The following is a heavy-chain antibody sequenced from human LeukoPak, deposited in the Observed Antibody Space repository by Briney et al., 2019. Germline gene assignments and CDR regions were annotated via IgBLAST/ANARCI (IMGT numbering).Heavy chain of an antibody. Sequence: GGSLRLSCAASGFTVSSNYMGWVRQAPGKGLEWVSVIYSGGDTYYAESVKGRFTISRDNSKNMIYLEMSSLKAEDTAVYYCARERGLPGSFDYWGQGTLVTVSS. CDR1: GFTVSSNY. J-gene: IGHJ4*02. CDR3: ARERGLPGSFDY. V-gene: IGHV3-66*01. CDR2: IYSGGDT. D-gene: IGHD3-10*01.